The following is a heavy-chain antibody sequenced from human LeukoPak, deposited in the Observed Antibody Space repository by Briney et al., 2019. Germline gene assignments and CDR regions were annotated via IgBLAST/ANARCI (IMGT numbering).Heavy chain of an antibody. J-gene: IGHJ6*04. CDR3: ARVIAARRLDV. V-gene: IGHV4-39*01. CDR1: GVSISSSNSY. D-gene: IGHD6-6*01. Sequence: SSETLSLTCTVSGVSISSSNSYWGWIRQPPGKGLEWIGSIYYSGNTYYNASLKSQVSISIDTSKNQFSLKLTSVTAADTAVYYCARVIAARRLDVWGKGTTVTVSS. CDR2: IYYSGNT.